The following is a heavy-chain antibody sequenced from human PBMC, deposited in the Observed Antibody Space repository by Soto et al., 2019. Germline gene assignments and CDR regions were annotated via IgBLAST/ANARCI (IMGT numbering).Heavy chain of an antibody. CDR3: ATDTAMVTGGFDY. CDR2: ISVYNGNT. V-gene: IGHV1-18*01. CDR1: GYTFTTYG. Sequence: QVQLVQSGGEVKKPGASVKVSCKASGYTFTTYGISWVRQAPGQGLEWRGWISVYNGNTKYAQKLQDRVTLTTDTPTPTAYMELRSLRSDDTAVHYCATDTAMVTGGFDYWGQGTLVTVSS. D-gene: IGHD5-18*01. J-gene: IGHJ4*02.